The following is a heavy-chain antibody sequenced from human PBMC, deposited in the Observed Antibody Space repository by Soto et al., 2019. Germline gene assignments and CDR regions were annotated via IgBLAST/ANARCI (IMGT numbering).Heavy chain of an antibody. J-gene: IGHJ5*02. Sequence: PSETLSLTCTVSGVSIRSYFWSWIRQPPGKGLEWIGYTYYTADTKYSPPLESRATISADPSKKQFSLSLSPVSAAETALYFCEGSKNRGESLDHWGQGALVTVSS. CDR3: EGSKNRGESLDH. V-gene: IGHV4-59*01. CDR2: TYYTADT. CDR1: GVSIRSYF. D-gene: IGHD3-10*01.